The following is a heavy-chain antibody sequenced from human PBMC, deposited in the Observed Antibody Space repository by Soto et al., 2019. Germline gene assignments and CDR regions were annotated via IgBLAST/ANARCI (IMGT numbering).Heavy chain of an antibody. CDR1: GFTFSSYA. CDR3: XXXXXXXXXFDY. V-gene: IGHV3-30-3*01. CDR2: ISYDGSNK. Sequence: QVQLVESGGGVVQPGRSLRLSCAASGFTFSSYAMHWVRQAPGKXLEWVAVISYDGSNKYYADSVKGRFTISRDNXXXXXXXXXXXXXXXXXXXXXXXXXXXXXXXFDYWGQGTLVTVSS. J-gene: IGHJ4*02.